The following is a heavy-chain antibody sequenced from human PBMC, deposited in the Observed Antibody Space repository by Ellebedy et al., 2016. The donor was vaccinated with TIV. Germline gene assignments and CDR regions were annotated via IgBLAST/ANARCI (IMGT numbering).Heavy chain of an antibody. Sequence: ASVKVSXXASGYTFTSYGISWVRQAPGQGLEWMGWISAYNGNTNYAQKLQGRVTMTTDTSTSTAYMELRSLRSDDTAVYYCARDSRVYCSSTSCYRGGRVYNWFNPWGQGTLVTVSS. CDR1: GYTFTSYG. D-gene: IGHD2-2*02. V-gene: IGHV1-18*01. CDR2: ISAYNGNT. J-gene: IGHJ5*02. CDR3: ARDSRVYCSSTSCYRGGRVYNWFNP.